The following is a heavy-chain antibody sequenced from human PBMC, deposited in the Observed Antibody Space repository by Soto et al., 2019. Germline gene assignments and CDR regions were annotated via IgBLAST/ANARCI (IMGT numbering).Heavy chain of an antibody. Sequence: ASVKVSCQASGYTFTSYDINWVRQATGQGREWMGWMNPNSGNTGYAQKFQGRVTMTRNTSISTAYMELSSLRSEDTAVYYCARGDRYYDYVWGSYRRTRDYWGQGTLVTVSS. V-gene: IGHV1-8*01. CDR3: ARGDRYYDYVWGSYRRTRDY. J-gene: IGHJ4*02. CDR2: MNPNSGNT. D-gene: IGHD3-16*02. CDR1: GYTFTSYD.